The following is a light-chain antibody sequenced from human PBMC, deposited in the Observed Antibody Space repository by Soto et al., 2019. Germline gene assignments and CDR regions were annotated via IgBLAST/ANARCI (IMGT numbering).Light chain of an antibody. CDR2: SAS. V-gene: IGKV1-39*01. CDR3: QQGYSTLPYT. Sequence: DIQMTQSPSSLSASVGDRVTITCRASQSIRTYLNWYQQKPGKDPKLLIFSASSLQSGVPSRFSGSGSGTDFTLTISNLQPEDSATYYCQQGYSTLPYTFGQGTKLEI. J-gene: IGKJ2*01. CDR1: QSIRTY.